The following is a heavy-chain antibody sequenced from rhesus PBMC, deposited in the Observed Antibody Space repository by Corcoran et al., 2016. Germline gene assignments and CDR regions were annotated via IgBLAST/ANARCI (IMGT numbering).Heavy chain of an antibody. D-gene: IGHD3-9*01. Sequence: QAQLQESGPALVKPSETPFLTLAVSRYSFRMGYYRTCTRQPPGQGWGWVGYRTERGSSSYNPSRKSRVTSSRDTSKNQFSLKLSSVTAADTAVYYCARDRAVEEDDYGYYYAGGLDSWGQGVVVTVSS. CDR1: RYSFRMGYY. CDR3: ARDRAVEEDDYGYYYAGGLDS. V-gene: IGHV4-122*02. CDR2: RTERGSS. J-gene: IGHJ6*01.